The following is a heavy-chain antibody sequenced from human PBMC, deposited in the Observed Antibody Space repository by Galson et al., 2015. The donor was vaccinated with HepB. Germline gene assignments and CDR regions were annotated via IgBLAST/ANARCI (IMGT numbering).Heavy chain of an antibody. CDR1: GYSFTSYW. V-gene: IGHV5-51*01. Sequence: GAEVKKPGESLKISCKGSGYSFTSYWIGWVRQMPGKGLEWMGIIYPGDSDTRYSPSFQGQVTISADKSISTAYLQWSSLKASDTAMYYCARHPLAYCGGDCYAGAFDIWGQGTMVTVSS. CDR2: IYPGDSDT. CDR3: ARHPLAYCGGDCYAGAFDI. D-gene: IGHD2-21*02. J-gene: IGHJ3*02.